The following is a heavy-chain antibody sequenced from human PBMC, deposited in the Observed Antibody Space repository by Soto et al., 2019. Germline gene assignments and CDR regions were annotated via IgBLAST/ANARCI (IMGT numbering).Heavy chain of an antibody. Sequence: PSETLSLTCAVYGGSFSGYYWSWIRQPPGKGLEWIGEINHSGSTNYNPSLKSRVTISVDTSKNQFPLKLSSVTAADTAVYYCARVSGYYNNWFDPWGQGTLVTVSS. CDR3: ARVSGYYNNWFDP. J-gene: IGHJ5*02. D-gene: IGHD3-22*01. CDR2: INHSGST. V-gene: IGHV4-34*01. CDR1: GGSFSGYY.